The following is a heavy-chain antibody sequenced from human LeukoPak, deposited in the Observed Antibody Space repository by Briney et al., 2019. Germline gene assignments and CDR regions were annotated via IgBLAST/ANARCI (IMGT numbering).Heavy chain of an antibody. CDR3: AKGGPYRYYYYGMDV. V-gene: IGHV3-30-3*01. CDR2: ISYDGSNK. Sequence: GGSLRLSCAASGFTFSSYAMHWVRQAPGKGLEWVAVISYDGSNKYYADSVKGRFTISRDNAKNSLYLQMNSLRAEDTALYYCAKGGPYRYYYYGMDVWGQGTTVTVSS. CDR1: GFTFSSYA. J-gene: IGHJ6*02. D-gene: IGHD3-16*02.